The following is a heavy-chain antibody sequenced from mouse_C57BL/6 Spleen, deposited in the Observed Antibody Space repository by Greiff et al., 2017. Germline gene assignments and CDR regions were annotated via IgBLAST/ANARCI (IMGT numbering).Heavy chain of an antibody. CDR2: ISDGGSYT. CDR1: GFTFSSYA. CDR3: ARDFDYYWDFDV. Sequence: EVMLVESGGGLVKPGGSLKLSCAASGFTFSSYAMSWVRQTPEKRLEWVATISDGGSYTYYPDNVKGRFTISRDNAKNNLYLQLSHLKSEDTAMYYCARDFDYYWDFDVWGTGTTVTVSS. V-gene: IGHV5-4*01. J-gene: IGHJ1*03. D-gene: IGHD2-4*01.